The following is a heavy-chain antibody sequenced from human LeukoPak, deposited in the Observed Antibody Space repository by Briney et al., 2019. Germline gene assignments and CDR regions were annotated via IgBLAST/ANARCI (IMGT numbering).Heavy chain of an antibody. V-gene: IGHV3-20*04. CDR2: INWNGGST. CDR3: ARGHLRDAFDI. CDR1: GFTFYDYG. Sequence: GGSLRLSCAASGFTFYDYGMSWVRQAPGKGLEWVSGINWNGGSTDYADSVKGGFTISRDNPNNSLYLQMNSLRAEDTALYYCARGHLRDAFDIWGQGTMVTVSS. J-gene: IGHJ3*02.